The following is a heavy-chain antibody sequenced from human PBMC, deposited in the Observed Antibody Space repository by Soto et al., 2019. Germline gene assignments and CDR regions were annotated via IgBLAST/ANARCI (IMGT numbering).Heavy chain of an antibody. D-gene: IGHD2-15*01. Sequence: ASVKVSCKASGYTFTSHDINWVRQAPGQGLQWMGWINTNLNATDSPQAFKGRVTLTWNTSISTAYLELTRLKPDDTADYYCARAVVEGSSLWFDPWGQGTLVTVSS. J-gene: IGHJ5*02. CDR2: INTNLNAT. V-gene: IGHV1-8*01. CDR1: GYTFTSHD. CDR3: ARAVVEGSSLWFDP.